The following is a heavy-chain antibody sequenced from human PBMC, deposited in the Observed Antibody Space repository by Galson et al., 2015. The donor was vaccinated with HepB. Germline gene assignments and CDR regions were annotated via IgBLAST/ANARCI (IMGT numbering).Heavy chain of an antibody. D-gene: IGHD3-22*01. CDR1: GFTFSDYY. CDR3: ARHDSSGYYLHY. V-gene: IGHV3-11*03. CDR2: ISSSSSYT. J-gene: IGHJ4*02. Sequence: SLRLSCAASGFTFSDYYMSWIRQAPGKGLEWVSYISSSSSYTNYADSVKGRFTISRDNAKNSLYLQMNSLRAEDTAVYYCARHDSSGYYLHYWGQGTLVTVSS.